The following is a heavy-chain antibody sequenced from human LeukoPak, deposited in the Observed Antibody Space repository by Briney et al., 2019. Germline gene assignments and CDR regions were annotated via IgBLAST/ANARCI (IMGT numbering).Heavy chain of an antibody. CDR3: AGAPTGTSRFDY. Sequence: GGSLRLSCAASGFTFSSYAMTWVRQAPGEGLEWVSTISGTGAFTFYADSVKGRFTISRDNSKNTLYLQMNSLRADDTAMYYCAGAPTGTSRFDYWGQGTLVTVSS. CDR1: GFTFSSYA. V-gene: IGHV3-23*01. J-gene: IGHJ4*02. CDR2: ISGTGAFT. D-gene: IGHD3-10*01.